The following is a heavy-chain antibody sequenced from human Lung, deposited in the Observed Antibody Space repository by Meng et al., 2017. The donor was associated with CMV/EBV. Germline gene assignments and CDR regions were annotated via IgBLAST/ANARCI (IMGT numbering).Heavy chain of an antibody. CDR2: IRHDGTNK. J-gene: IGHJ4*02. Sequence: GGSXRLSCAASGFRFDDYGMHWVRQTPGKGLEWVAFIRHDGTNKFYGDSVKGRFTISRDNSKNTVYLQMNSLRPEETAVYYCAKDLLLFGGPNAYFDQWGQGTLVTVSS. CDR1: GFRFDDYG. D-gene: IGHD3-16*01. CDR3: AKDLLLFGGPNAYFDQ. V-gene: IGHV3-30*02.